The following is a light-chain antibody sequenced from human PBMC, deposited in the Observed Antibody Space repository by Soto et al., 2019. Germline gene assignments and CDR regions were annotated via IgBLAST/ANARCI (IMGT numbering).Light chain of an antibody. J-gene: IGKJ4*01. CDR2: AAT. Sequence: IQLTQSPTSLSASEGDSVSITCRASQGISNSLAWYQHKAGQAPKLLIYAATTLQSGVPSRFRASGSGTEFTLTISSLQPEDFATCYCQQLIFFPLTVGGGTKVEVK. V-gene: IGKV1-9*01. CDR1: QGISNS. CDR3: QQLIFFPLT.